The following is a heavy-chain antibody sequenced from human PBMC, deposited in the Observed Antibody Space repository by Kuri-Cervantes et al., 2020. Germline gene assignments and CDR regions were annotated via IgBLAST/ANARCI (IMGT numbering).Heavy chain of an antibody. CDR1: GGSISSGGYP. CDR3: ARVRSVNNFWSGRYFFDS. J-gene: IGHJ4*02. D-gene: IGHD3-3*01. V-gene: IGHV4-61*08. Sequence: ESLKISCAVSGGSISSGGYPWSWIRQPPGKGLEWSGYIYYSGSTNYNPSLKSRVAISVDTSKNQFSLKLNSVTAADTAVYFCARVRSVNNFWSGRYFFDSWGQGTLVTVSS. CDR2: IYYSGST.